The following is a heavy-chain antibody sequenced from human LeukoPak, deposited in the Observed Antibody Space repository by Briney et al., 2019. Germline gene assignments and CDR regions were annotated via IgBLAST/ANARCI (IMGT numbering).Heavy chain of an antibody. J-gene: IGHJ5*02. CDR3: ARGEYCSSTSCYSWFDP. CDR1: GYTFVNYA. CDR2: IAAYNGKT. Sequence: ASVKVSCKTSGYTFVNYAITWVRQAPGQGFEWMGWIAAYNGKTNYAQKLQDRVTMTTDTSTSTAYMELRTLRSDDTAVYFCARGEYCSSTSCYSWFDPWGQGTLVTVSS. V-gene: IGHV1-18*01. D-gene: IGHD2-2*01.